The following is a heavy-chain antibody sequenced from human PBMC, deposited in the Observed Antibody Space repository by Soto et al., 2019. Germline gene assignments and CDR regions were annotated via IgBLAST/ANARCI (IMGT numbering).Heavy chain of an antibody. CDR1: GGSISSTEW. CDR3: ASRIAVRPF. D-gene: IGHD6-6*01. J-gene: IGHJ4*02. Sequence: QVQLQESGPGLVKPSGTLSLTCAVSGGSISSTEWWSWVRQPPGKGLEWVGEISHSGTPNYNSSLKSRVTISVDKSKNQFSLKLSSVTAADTAVYYCASRIAVRPFWGQGTLVTVSS. CDR2: ISHSGTP. V-gene: IGHV4-4*02.